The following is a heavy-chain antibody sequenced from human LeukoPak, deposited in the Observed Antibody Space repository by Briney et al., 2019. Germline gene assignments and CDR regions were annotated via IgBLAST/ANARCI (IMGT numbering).Heavy chain of an antibody. CDR3: ARVFSPYGSGSYSD. J-gene: IGHJ4*02. CDR2: ISAYNGNT. CDR1: GYTFTSYG. D-gene: IGHD3-10*01. V-gene: IGHV1-18*04. Sequence: ASVKVSCKASGYTFTSYGISWVRQAPGQGREWMGWISAYNGNTNYAQKLQARVTMTTDTSTSTAYMELRSLRSDDTAVYYCARVFSPYGSGSYSDWGQGTLVTVSS.